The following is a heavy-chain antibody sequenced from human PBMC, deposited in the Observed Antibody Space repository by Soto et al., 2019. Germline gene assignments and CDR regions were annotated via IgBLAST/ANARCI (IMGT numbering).Heavy chain of an antibody. D-gene: IGHD5-12*01. CDR1: GYTFTSYG. CDR3: ARGYSGYDWEYYYYMDV. Sequence: GASVKVSCKASGYTFTSYGISLVRQAPGQGLEWMGWISAYNGNTNYAQKLQGRVTMTTDTSTSTAYMELRSLRSDDTAVYYCARGYSGYDWEYYYYMDVWGKGTTVTVSS. CDR2: ISAYNGNT. V-gene: IGHV1-18*01. J-gene: IGHJ6*03.